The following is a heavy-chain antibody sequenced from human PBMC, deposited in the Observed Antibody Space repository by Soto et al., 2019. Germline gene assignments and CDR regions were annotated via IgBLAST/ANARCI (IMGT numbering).Heavy chain of an antibody. Sequence: QVHLVESGGGVVQPGRSLRLSCAASGFTFSNNGMHWVRQAPGKGVEWMGVISYEGSEKYYAGSVKGRFTISRDNSKNTLYLQMDTLRAEDTAIYYCVKDKGAAAGFDYWGQGILVTVSS. CDR3: VKDKGAAAGFDY. CDR2: ISYEGSEK. CDR1: GFTFSNNG. V-gene: IGHV3-30*18. D-gene: IGHD6-13*01. J-gene: IGHJ4*02.